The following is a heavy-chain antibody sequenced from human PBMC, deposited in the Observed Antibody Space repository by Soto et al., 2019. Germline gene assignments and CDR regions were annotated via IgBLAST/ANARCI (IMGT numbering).Heavy chain of an antibody. J-gene: IGHJ4*02. V-gene: IGHV3-30-3*01. D-gene: IGHD3-22*01. CDR2: ISYDGSDK. CDR1: GFTCSSYA. Sequence: PGGSLRLSCAASGFTCSSYATHWVRQAPGKGLEWVALISYDGSDKDYADSVKGRFTISRDNSRNTLFLQMNSLRAEDTAVYYCARDYYKYYDSSGYYRSPAYWGQGTLVTVSS. CDR3: ARDYYKYYDSSGYYRSPAY.